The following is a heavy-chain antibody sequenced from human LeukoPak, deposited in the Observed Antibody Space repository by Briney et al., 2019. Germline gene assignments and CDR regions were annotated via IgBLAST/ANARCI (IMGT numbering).Heavy chain of an antibody. CDR3: ARSDYGAYWYFDL. Sequence: PSETLSLTCTVSGGSISSYYWSWIRQPPGKGLEWIGYIYYSGSTNYNPSLKSRVTISVDTSKNQFSLKLSSVTAADTAVYYCARSDYGAYWYFDLWGRGTLVTVSS. CDR1: GGSISSYY. J-gene: IGHJ2*01. D-gene: IGHD4-17*01. CDR2: IYYSGST. V-gene: IGHV4-59*01.